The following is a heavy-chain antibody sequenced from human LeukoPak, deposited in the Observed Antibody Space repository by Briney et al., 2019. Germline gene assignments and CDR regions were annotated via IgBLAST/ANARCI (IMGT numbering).Heavy chain of an antibody. Sequence: SETLSLTCTVSGDSLSSHYWSWVRQPPGKGLEWVGYIYGSGSTHYDPSLRSRVTISEDTSKNQFSLKLTSVTAADTAVYYCARNVGWYSHDSWGQGTLVTVSS. CDR2: IYGSGST. V-gene: IGHV4-59*08. CDR3: ARNVGWYSHDS. D-gene: IGHD6-19*01. CDR1: GDSLSSHY. J-gene: IGHJ4*02.